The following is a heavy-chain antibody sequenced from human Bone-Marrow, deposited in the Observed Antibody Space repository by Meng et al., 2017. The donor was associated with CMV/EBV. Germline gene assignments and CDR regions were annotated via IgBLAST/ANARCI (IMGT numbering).Heavy chain of an antibody. CDR3: TAYIVGTTSDN. D-gene: IGHD1-26*01. J-gene: IGHJ4*02. CDR2: IKSKSDGGTT. V-gene: IGHV3-15*01. CDR1: GFTFSNAW. Sequence: GESLKISCAASGFTFSNAWMSWVRQAPGKGLEWVGRIKSKSDGGTTDYAAPVKGRFTISRDDSKDTLYLQLNSLKTEDTAVYYCTAYIVGTTSDNWGQGTRVTGSS.